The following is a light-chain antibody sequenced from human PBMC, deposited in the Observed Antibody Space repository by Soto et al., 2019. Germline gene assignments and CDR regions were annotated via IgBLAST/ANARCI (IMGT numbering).Light chain of an antibody. Sequence: IVLSQSPATVSSFKGDRVTLSCRACQAVNTRLAWYQHKPGQAPRLLIYLASNRAAGVPARFSGSGSGTDFTLTISNVEPEDFAVYYCHQRQSRPRTFGQGTKVDIK. CDR1: QAVNTR. CDR3: HQRQSRPRT. V-gene: IGKV3-11*01. CDR2: LAS. J-gene: IGKJ1*01.